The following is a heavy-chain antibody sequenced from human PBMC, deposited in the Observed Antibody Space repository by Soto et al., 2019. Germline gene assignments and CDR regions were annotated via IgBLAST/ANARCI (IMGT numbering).Heavy chain of an antibody. V-gene: IGHV4-30-4*01. CDR3: AREDSAAAAGNFDY. Sequence: PSETLSLTCTVSGGSISSGDYYWSWIRQPPGKGLEWIGYIYYSGSTYYNPSLKSRVTISVDTSKNQFSLKLSSVTAADTAVYYCAREDSAAAAGNFDYWGQGTLVTVSS. CDR1: GGSISSGDYY. CDR2: IYYSGST. J-gene: IGHJ4*02. D-gene: IGHD6-13*01.